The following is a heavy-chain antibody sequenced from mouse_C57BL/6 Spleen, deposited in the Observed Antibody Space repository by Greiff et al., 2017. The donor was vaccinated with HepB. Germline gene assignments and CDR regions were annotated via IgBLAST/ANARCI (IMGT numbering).Heavy chain of an antibody. CDR1: GFTFSNYW. V-gene: IGHV6-3*01. CDR2: IRLKSDNYAT. D-gene: IGHD1-3*01. Sequence: EVKVEESGGGLVQPGGSMKLSCVASGFTFSNYWMNWVRQSPEKGLEWVAQIRLKSDNYATHYAESVKGRFTISRDDSKSSVYLQMNNLRAEDTGIYYCTGEWYFDYWGQGTTLTVSS. CDR3: TGEWYFDY. J-gene: IGHJ2*01.